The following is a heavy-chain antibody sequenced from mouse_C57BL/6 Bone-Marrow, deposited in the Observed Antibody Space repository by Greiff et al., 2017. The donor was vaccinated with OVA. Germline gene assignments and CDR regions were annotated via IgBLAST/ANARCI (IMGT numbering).Heavy chain of an antibody. D-gene: IGHD1-1*01. J-gene: IGHJ3*01. CDR3: ARQGITTVVDAY. CDR2: IYPSDSET. V-gene: IGHV1-61*01. Sequence: QVQLQQPGAELVRPGSSVKLSCKASGYTFTSYWMDWVKQRPGQGLEWIGNIYPSDSETHYNQKFKDKATLTVDKSSSTAYMQLSSLTSEDSAVYYCARQGITTVVDAYWGQGTLVTVSA. CDR1: GYTFTSYW.